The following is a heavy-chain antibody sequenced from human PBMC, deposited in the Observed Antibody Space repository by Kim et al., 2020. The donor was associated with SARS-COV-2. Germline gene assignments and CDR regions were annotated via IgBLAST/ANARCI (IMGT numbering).Heavy chain of an antibody. CDR2: INPNSGGT. J-gene: IGHJ6*02. CDR3: ARANRRGAARPEGSYGMDV. V-gene: IGHV1-2*02. Sequence: ASVKVSCKASGYTFTGYYMHWVRQAPGQGLEWMGWINPNSGGTNYAQKFQGRVTMTRDTSISTAYMELSRLRSDDTAVYYCARANRRGAARPEGSYGMDVWGQGTTVTVSS. D-gene: IGHD6-6*01. CDR1: GYTFTGYY.